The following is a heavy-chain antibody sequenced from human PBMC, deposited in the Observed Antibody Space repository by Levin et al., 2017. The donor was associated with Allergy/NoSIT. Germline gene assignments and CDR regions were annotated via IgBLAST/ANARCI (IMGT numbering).Heavy chain of an antibody. D-gene: IGHD6-13*01. V-gene: IGHV3-21*01. J-gene: IGHJ3*02. Sequence: SCAASGFTFSSYSMNWVRQAPGKGLEWVSCISTSSYTHYADSVKGRFTSSKGNAKNSLYLQMNSLRAEDTAVYYCAREYSSTNGTAFDIWGQGTMVTVSS. CDR1: GFTFSSYS. CDR3: AREYSSTNGTAFDI. CDR2: ISTSSYT.